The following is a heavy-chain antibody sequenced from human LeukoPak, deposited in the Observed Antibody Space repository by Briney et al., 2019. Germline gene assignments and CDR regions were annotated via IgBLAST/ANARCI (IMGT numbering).Heavy chain of an antibody. CDR2: ISVTTRTI. Sequence: GGSLRLSCAASGFTFSTYSMNWVRQAPGKGLEWVSYISVTTRTIHYADSVKGRFTISRDNAKNSLYLQMNSLRAEDTAVYYCAELGITMIGGVWGKGTTVTISS. CDR3: AELGITMIGGV. CDR1: GFTFSTYS. J-gene: IGHJ6*04. V-gene: IGHV3-48*04. D-gene: IGHD3-10*02.